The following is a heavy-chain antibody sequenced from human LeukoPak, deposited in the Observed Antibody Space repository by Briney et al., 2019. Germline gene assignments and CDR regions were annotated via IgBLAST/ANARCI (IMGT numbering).Heavy chain of an antibody. J-gene: IGHJ4*02. Sequence: GGSLRLSCAASGFTFSSYEMNWVRQAPGKGLEWVSYISSSGSTIYYADSVKGRFTISRDNAKNSLYLQMNSLRAEDTAVYYCARGQQQPLRPDYWGLGTLVTVSS. V-gene: IGHV3-48*03. D-gene: IGHD6-25*01. CDR1: GFTFSSYE. CDR3: ARGQQQPLRPDY. CDR2: ISSSGSTI.